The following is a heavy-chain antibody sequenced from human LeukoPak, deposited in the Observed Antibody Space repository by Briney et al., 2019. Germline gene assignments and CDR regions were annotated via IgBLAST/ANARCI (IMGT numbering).Heavy chain of an antibody. CDR1: GGSISSYY. J-gene: IGHJ4*02. V-gene: IGHV4-59*01. CDR3: ARGPYYFDY. Sequence: PSETLSLTCTVSGGSISSYYWNWIRQPPGKGLERIGYIFSSGSTNYNPSLRSRVTISVDTSKNQFSLKLSSVTAADTAVYYCARGPYYFDYWGQGTLVTVSS. CDR2: IFSSGST.